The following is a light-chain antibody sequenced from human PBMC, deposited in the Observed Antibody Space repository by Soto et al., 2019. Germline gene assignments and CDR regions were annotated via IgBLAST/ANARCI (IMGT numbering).Light chain of an antibody. CDR3: QHYNSYSEA. V-gene: IGKV1-5*03. Sequence: DIQMTQSPSSLSASVGGSVTITSRASQSISSYLNWYKQNLGKAPKIMSYKASTLKSGVPSRFSGSGSGTDFTLTISSLKPDDFATYYCQHYNSYSEAFGQGTKVDIK. CDR1: QSISSY. J-gene: IGKJ1*01. CDR2: KAS.